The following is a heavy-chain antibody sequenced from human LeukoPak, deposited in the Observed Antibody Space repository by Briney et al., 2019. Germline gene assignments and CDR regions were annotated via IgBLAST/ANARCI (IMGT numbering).Heavy chain of an antibody. V-gene: IGHV3-53*01. CDR1: GFTVSGNY. D-gene: IGHD4-23*01. J-gene: IGHJ4*02. Sequence: GGSLRPSCAVSGFTVSGNYMSWVRQAPGKGLEWVSLIYSGGTTYYADSVKGRFTISRDNSKNTLYLQMNSLRAEDTAVYYCARRAGGYSHPYDYWGQGIVVTVSS. CDR3: ARRAGGYSHPYDY. CDR2: IYSGGTT.